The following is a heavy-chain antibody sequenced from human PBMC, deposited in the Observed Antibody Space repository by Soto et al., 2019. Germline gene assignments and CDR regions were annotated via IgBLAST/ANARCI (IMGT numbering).Heavy chain of an antibody. CDR3: AKGGLYTSSWYEGY. CDR1: GFTFSSYA. D-gene: IGHD6-13*01. CDR2: ISGSGDST. Sequence: LRLSCAASGFTFSSYAMSWVRQAPGKGLEWVSSISGSGDSTYNADSVKGRFAISRDNSKNTLDLQLNSLTADDTAVYYCAKGGLYTSSWYEGYWGQGTLVTVSS. J-gene: IGHJ4*02. V-gene: IGHV3-23*01.